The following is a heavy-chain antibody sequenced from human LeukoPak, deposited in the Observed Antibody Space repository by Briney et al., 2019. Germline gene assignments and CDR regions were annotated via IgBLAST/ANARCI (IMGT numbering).Heavy chain of an antibody. CDR1: GGSFSGYY. CDR2: INHSGST. CDR3: ARGPHGENDAFDI. V-gene: IGHV4-34*01. Sequence: SETRSLTCAVYGGSFSGYYWSWIRQPPGKGLEWIGEINHSGSTNYNPSLKSRVTISVDTSKNQFSLKLSSVTAADTAVYYCARGPHGENDAFDIWGQGTMVTVSS. J-gene: IGHJ3*02. D-gene: IGHD3-10*01.